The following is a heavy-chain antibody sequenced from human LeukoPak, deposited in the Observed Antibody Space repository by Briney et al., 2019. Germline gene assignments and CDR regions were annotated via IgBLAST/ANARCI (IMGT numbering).Heavy chain of an antibody. D-gene: IGHD1-26*01. J-gene: IGHJ4*02. CDR1: GFTFSSYS. Sequence: GGSLKLSCAASGFTFSSYSMNWVRQAPGKGLEWVSHITASGTAMFYADSVKGRFTISRDNAKNSLYLQMNSLRDEDTAVYYCASSGSYRFDYWGQGTLVTVSS. CDR2: ITASGTAM. V-gene: IGHV3-48*02. CDR3: ASSGSYRFDY.